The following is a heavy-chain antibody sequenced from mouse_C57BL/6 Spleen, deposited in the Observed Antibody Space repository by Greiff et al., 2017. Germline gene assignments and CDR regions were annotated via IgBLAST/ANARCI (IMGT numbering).Heavy chain of an antibody. CDR3: ASLGCAGDWGLYAMDY. CDR2: INPNNGGT. D-gene: IGHD2-13*01. J-gene: IGHJ4*01. Sequence: EVQLQQSGPELVKPGASVKISCKASGYTFTDYYMHWVKQSHGKSLEWIGDINPNNGGTIYNQKFKGKATLTVDNSSSTAYMELRSLTSEDTAVYYGASLGCAGDWGLYAMDYWGQGTSVTVSS. V-gene: IGHV1-18*01. CDR1: GYTFTDYY.